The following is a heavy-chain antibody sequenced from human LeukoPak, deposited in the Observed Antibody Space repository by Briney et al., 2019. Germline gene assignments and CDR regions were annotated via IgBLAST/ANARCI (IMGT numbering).Heavy chain of an antibody. CDR3: ARYSSGWGFDY. V-gene: IGHV4-39*07. J-gene: IGHJ4*02. CDR1: GGSISSSSYY. Sequence: SETLSLTCTVSGGSISSSSYYWGWIRQPPGKGLEWIGSIYYSGSTYYNPSLKSRVTISVYTSKNQFSLKLSSVTAADTAVYYCARYSSGWGFDYWGQGTLVTVSS. CDR2: IYYSGST. D-gene: IGHD6-19*01.